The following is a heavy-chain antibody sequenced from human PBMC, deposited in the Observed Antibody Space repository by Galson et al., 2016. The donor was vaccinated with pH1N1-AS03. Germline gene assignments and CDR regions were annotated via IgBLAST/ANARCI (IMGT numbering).Heavy chain of an antibody. CDR1: GGTFANHP. Sequence: SVKVSCKASGGTFANHPINWVRQATGQGLEWMGGFIPIFGTTDYAPKYQGRVTFTTNNSTTTAYMELSNLRSEDTAVYYCARNCDVLGSFDVWCQGT. CDR3: ARNCDVLGSFDV. D-gene: IGHD1-1*01. CDR2: FIPIFGTT. J-gene: IGHJ3*01. V-gene: IGHV1-69*05.